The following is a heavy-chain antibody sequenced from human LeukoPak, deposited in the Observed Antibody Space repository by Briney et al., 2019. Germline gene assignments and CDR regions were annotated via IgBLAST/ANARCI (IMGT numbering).Heavy chain of an antibody. V-gene: IGHV3-7*01. CDR3: ARDTPEMATNRLGWFDP. J-gene: IGHJ5*02. Sequence: GGSLRLSCAASGFTFSSYCMSWVRQAPGKGLEWVANIKQDGSEKYYVDSVKGRFTISRDNAKNSLYLQMNSLRAEDTAVYYCARDTPEMATNRLGWFDPWGQGTPVTVSS. CDR2: IKQDGSEK. D-gene: IGHD5-24*01. CDR1: GFTFSSYC.